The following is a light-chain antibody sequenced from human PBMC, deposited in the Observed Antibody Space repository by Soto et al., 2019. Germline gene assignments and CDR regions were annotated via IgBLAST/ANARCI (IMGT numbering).Light chain of an antibody. CDR3: QPYNRYPCT. V-gene: IGKV1-5*01. Sequence: DIQMTQSPSTLSASVGDRVTLTCRASQSITSWMAWFQQKPGKADKLLIYDVFTVEGGGPSRFGGRGLWAEFTLTINSLQTDDFATYYCQPYNRYPCTFGQGTKVDI. CDR2: DVF. CDR1: QSITSW. J-gene: IGKJ2*02.